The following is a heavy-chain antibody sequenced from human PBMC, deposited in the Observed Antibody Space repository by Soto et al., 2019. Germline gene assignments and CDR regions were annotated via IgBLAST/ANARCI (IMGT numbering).Heavy chain of an antibody. CDR1: GGSVSSGSYY. J-gene: IGHJ5*02. D-gene: IGHD3-3*01. V-gene: IGHV4-61*01. CDR3: ARGRLRYYDFWSGSNPDNWFDP. CDR2: IYYSGST. Sequence: LSLTFTVSGGSVSSGSYYWSWIRQPPGKGLEWIGYIYYSGSTNYNPSLKSRVTISVDTSKNQFSLKLSSVTAADTAVYYCARGRLRYYDFWSGSNPDNWFDPWGQGTLVTV.